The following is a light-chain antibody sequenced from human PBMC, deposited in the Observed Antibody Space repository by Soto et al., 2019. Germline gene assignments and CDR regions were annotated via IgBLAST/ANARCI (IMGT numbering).Light chain of an antibody. CDR3: QQDNNWPPIT. Sequence: EIVMTQSPATLSVSPGERATLSCRASQSVSSNLACYQQKPGQAPRLLIYGASTRATGIPARFSGSGSGTEFTLTISSLQSEDFAVYYCQQDNNWPPITFGQGTRLEIK. J-gene: IGKJ5*01. V-gene: IGKV3-15*01. CDR2: GAS. CDR1: QSVSSN.